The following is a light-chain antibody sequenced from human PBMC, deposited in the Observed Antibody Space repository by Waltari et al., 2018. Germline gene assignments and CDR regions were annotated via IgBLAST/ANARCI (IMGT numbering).Light chain of an antibody. V-gene: IGLV2-14*03. CDR1: RSDVGAYKY. CDR3: SSFTSDTTVV. CDR2: DVS. J-gene: IGLJ2*01. Sequence: QSALTQPASVSGSPGQSITISCSGTRSDVGAYKYVSWYQQHPGKAPKLMVYDVSNRPSGVSNRFAGSKSGNTASLTVSGLQTEDEADYYCSSFTSDTTVVFGGGTKLTVL.